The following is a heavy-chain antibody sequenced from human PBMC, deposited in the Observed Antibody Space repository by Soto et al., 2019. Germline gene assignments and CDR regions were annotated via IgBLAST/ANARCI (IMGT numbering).Heavy chain of an antibody. CDR1: GYTFTSYG. D-gene: IGHD6-19*01. CDR2: VNAYNGNT. Sequence: QVPLVQSGAEVKTPGASVKVSCKASGYTFTSYGISWVRQAPGQGLEWMGWVNAYNGNTNSGQTCQGRVTMTTAPSTSTAYMELRSLRTDDKAGDGCAREAVSGRTGFDYWGQGTRVTVSS. J-gene: IGHJ4*02. V-gene: IGHV1-18*01. CDR3: AREAVSGRTGFDY.